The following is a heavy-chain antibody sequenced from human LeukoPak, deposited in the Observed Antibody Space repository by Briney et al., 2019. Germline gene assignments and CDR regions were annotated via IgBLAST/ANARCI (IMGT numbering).Heavy chain of an antibody. V-gene: IGHV3-21*06. CDR1: GFTFSDYS. CDR2: ISGDSRYI. CDR3: ARRPFSSSWSEFDY. D-gene: IGHD6-13*01. Sequence: PGGSLTLSCAASGFTFSDYSLNWVRQAPGKGLEWVSCISGDSRYIYYADSLKGRSTISRDNAQNSLYLHMNNLRADDTAVYYCARRPFSSSWSEFDYWGQGTLVTVSS. J-gene: IGHJ4*02.